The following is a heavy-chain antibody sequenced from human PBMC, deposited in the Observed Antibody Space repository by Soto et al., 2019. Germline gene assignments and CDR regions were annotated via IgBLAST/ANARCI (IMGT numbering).Heavy chain of an antibody. V-gene: IGHV3-23*01. CDR1: GFTSSSYA. Sequence: GGSLRLSCAASGFTSSSYAMSCVRQAPGKGLEWVSAISAIGGSTYYADSVKGRFTISRDNSKNTLYLQMNSLRADDTAVYYCVKDRIIVATDPWGQGTLVTVSS. CDR3: VKDRIIVATDP. J-gene: IGHJ5*02. CDR2: ISAIGGST. D-gene: IGHD5-12*01.